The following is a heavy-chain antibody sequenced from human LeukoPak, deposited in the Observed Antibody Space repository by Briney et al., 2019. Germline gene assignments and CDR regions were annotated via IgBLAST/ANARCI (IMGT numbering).Heavy chain of an antibody. CDR2: IYYTGST. D-gene: IGHD3-16*01. V-gene: IGHV4-59*08. Sequence: SQTLSLTCTVSGGSISNYYWSWIRQPPGKGLEWIGYIYYTGSTSYNPSLKSRVTISADTSKNQFSLKLSSVTAADTAVYYCARSDYDPLFDYWGQGTLVTVSS. CDR1: GGSISNYY. J-gene: IGHJ4*02. CDR3: ARSDYDPLFDY.